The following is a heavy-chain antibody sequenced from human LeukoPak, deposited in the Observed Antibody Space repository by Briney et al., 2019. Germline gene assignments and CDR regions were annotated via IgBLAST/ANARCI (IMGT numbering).Heavy chain of an antibody. CDR2: INHSGST. V-gene: IGHV4-34*01. Sequence: SETLSLTCAVYGGSFSGYYWSWLRQPTGKGLEWVGEINHSGSTNYNPSLKSRVTISVDTSKNQFSLKLSSVTAADTAVYYCARGGITMVRGVSGNYYGMDVWGKGTTVTVSS. D-gene: IGHD3-10*01. J-gene: IGHJ6*04. CDR3: ARGGITMVRGVSGNYYGMDV. CDR1: GGSFSGYY.